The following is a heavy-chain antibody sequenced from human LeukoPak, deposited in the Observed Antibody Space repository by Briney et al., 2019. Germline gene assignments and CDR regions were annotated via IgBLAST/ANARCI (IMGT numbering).Heavy chain of an antibody. CDR1: GFTISSYW. V-gene: IGHV3-74*01. CDR3: ARGLVHDTSGYYSDY. Sequence: PGGSLRLSCGATGFTISSYWMHWVRHAPGKGLVWVSRINSDDSRTTYADSVKGRFTISRDNAKNTLYLQMNSLRAEDTAVYYCARGLVHDTSGYYSDYWGQGTLVTVSS. D-gene: IGHD3-22*01. CDR2: INSDDSRT. J-gene: IGHJ4*02.